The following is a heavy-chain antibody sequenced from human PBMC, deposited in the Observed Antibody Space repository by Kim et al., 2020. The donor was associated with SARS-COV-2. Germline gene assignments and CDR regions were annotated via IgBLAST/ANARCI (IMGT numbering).Heavy chain of an antibody. Sequence: YAQKFQRRVTMTRDTSTSTVYMELGSLRSEDTAVYYCVGATAMVGVFDYWGQGTLVTVSS. J-gene: IGHJ4*02. CDR3: VGATAMVGVFDY. V-gene: IGHV1-46*01. D-gene: IGHD5-18*01.